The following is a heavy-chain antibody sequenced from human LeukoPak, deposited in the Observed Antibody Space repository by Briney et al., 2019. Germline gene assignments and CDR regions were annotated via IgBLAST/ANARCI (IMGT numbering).Heavy chain of an antibody. V-gene: IGHV4-59*12. CDR3: AREAVVPAATSAYYYYYMDV. J-gene: IGHJ6*03. Sequence: SSETLSLTCTVSGGSISSYYWSWIRQPPGKGLEWIGNIYYSGSTNYNPSLKSRVTISVDTSKNQFSLKLSSVTAADTAVYYCAREAVVPAATSAYYYYYMDVWGKGTTVTVSS. D-gene: IGHD2-2*01. CDR1: GGSISSYY. CDR2: IYYSGST.